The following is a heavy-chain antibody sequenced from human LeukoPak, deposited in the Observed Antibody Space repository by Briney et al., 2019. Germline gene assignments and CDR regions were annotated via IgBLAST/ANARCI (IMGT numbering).Heavy chain of an antibody. CDR1: GFTFDDYG. D-gene: IGHD6-19*01. Sequence: GGSLRLSCATSGFTFDDYGMSWVRQAPGKGLEWDSGINWNGGSTGYADSVKGRFTISRDNAKNSLYLQMNSLRAEDTALYYCARDFFPRIAVAGTPPVVYWGQGTLVTGSS. CDR2: INWNGGST. J-gene: IGHJ4*02. V-gene: IGHV3-20*04. CDR3: ARDFFPRIAVAGTPPVVY.